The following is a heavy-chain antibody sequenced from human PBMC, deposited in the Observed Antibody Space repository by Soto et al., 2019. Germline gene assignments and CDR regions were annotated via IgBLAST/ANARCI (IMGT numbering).Heavy chain of an antibody. V-gene: IGHV3-33*01. CDR2: IRYDGSNI. J-gene: IGHJ4*02. D-gene: IGHD1-26*01. CDR1: GNIFNGYG. CDR3: AIDGVGDTTFFGYNDY. Sequence: VQLVESGGGVVQPGGSLRLSCAASGNIFNGYGMHWVRQPPGKGLEWVAGIRYDGSNIFYADSVKGRFTISRDNSKNTVYLQMNSLRAEDTAVYYCAIDGVGDTTFFGYNDYWGQGTLVTVSS.